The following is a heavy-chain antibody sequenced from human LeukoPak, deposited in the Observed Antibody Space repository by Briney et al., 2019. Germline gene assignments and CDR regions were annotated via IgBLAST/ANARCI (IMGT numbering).Heavy chain of an antibody. CDR3: AKDNVEYYYDSSGYYDY. CDR2: ISGSGGST. CDR1: GSTFSSYA. Sequence: GGSLRLSCAASGSTFSSYAMSWVRQAPGKGLEWVSAISGSGGSTYYADSVKGRFTISRDNSKYMLYLQMNSLRAEDTAVYYCAKDNVEYYYDSSGYYDYWGQGTLVTVSS. V-gene: IGHV3-23*01. J-gene: IGHJ4*02. D-gene: IGHD3-22*01.